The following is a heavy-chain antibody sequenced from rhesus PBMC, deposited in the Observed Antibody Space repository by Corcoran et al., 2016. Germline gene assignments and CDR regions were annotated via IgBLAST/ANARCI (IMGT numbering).Heavy chain of an antibody. D-gene: IGHD6-25*01. V-gene: IGHV3-136*01. CDR3: TRGSGSWNSFDY. Sequence: EVQLVESGGGLVQPGGYRRRSWAASGLTFMGFDMGRVRPAPGKGMEWVSSMSSTGTTRSYADSVKGRFTISRDNAKNSLSLQMSSLRAEGTAVYYCTRGSGSWNSFDYWGQGVLVTVSS. CDR2: MSSTGTTR. CDR1: GLTFMGFD. J-gene: IGHJ4*01.